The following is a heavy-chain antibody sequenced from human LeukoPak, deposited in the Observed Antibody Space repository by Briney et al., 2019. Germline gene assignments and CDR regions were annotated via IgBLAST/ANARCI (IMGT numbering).Heavy chain of an antibody. CDR2: IYSSGTT. J-gene: IGHJ4*02. Sequence: GSLRLSCAASGFTFSSYGMSWVRQPPGKGLEWIGSIYSSGTTYYNPSLKSRVTISVDTSKNQFSLQLSSVTAADTAVYYCATYPFRGDTHYFDYWGQGILVTVSS. V-gene: IGHV4-38-2*01. CDR3: ATYPFRGDTHYFDY. CDR1: GFTFSSYG. D-gene: IGHD3-10*01.